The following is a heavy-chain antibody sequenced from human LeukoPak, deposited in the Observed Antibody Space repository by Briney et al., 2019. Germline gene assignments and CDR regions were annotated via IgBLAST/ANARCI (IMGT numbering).Heavy chain of an antibody. Sequence: GGSLRLSCAASGFTFSSYAMSWVRQAPGKGLEWVSSISSSSSYIYYADSVKGRFTISRDNAKNSLYLQMNSLRAEDTAVYYCARVGRRYYFDYWGQGTLVTVSS. CDR1: GFTFSSYA. D-gene: IGHD2-15*01. J-gene: IGHJ4*02. CDR2: ISSSSSYI. V-gene: IGHV3-21*01. CDR3: ARVGRRYYFDY.